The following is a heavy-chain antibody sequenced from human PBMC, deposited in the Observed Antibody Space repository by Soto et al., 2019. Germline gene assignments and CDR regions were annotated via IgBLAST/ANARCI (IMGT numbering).Heavy chain of an antibody. J-gene: IGHJ4*02. V-gene: IGHV3-23*01. Sequence: GGSLRLSCAASGFTFSSYAMSWVRQAPGKGLEWVSAISGSGVSTYYADSVKGRFTVSRDNAKNSVYLQMNSLRVEDTAVYYCARENFNSSSWPLDYWGQGTLVTVPS. CDR3: ARENFNSSSWPLDY. CDR2: ISGSGVST. D-gene: IGHD6-13*01. CDR1: GFTFSSYA.